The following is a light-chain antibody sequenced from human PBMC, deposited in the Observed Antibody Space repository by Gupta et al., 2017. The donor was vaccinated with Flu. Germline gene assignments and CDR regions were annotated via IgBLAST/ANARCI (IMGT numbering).Light chain of an antibody. J-gene: IGKJ4*01. CDR1: QVIYSQ. Sequence: DIQMTQSPSSVSASVGDRVTVTCRASQVIYSQLGWYQQKPGKAPKLLIYPASTLQSGVPSRFSGSGSETDFTLTITSLQPEDAATYYCQQAYSFPITFGGGSKVEIK. CDR2: PAS. CDR3: QQAYSFPIT. V-gene: IGKV1-12*01.